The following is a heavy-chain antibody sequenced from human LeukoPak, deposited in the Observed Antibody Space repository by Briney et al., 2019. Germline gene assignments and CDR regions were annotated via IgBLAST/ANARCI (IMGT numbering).Heavy chain of an antibody. CDR3: AKAGYHGSNSNPPGH. D-gene: IGHD4-23*01. J-gene: IGHJ4*02. CDR2: IGGSGTDI. Sequence: GGSLRLSCAASGFTFSSYGMNWVRQAPGKGLEWVSSIGGSGTDIYYAGSVKGRFTISRDNAKNSLYLQINSLRDEDTAVYYCAKAGYHGSNSNPPGHWGRGTLVTVSS. CDR1: GFTFSSYG. V-gene: IGHV3-21*01.